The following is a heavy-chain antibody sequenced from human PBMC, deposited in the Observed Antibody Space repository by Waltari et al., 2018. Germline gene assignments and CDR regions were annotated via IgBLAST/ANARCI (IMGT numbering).Heavy chain of an antibody. J-gene: IGHJ4*02. CDR1: GGSISSSSYY. CDR2: IYYSGST. D-gene: IGHD2-21*02. CDR3: ARGIQPLLLNY. V-gene: IGHV4-39*07. Sequence: QLQLQESGPGLVKPSETLSLTCTVSGGSISSSSYYWGWIRQPPGKGLEWIGSIYYSGSTYYNPSLKSRVTISVDTSKNQFSLKLSSVTAADTAVYYCARGIQPLLLNYWGQGTLVTVSS.